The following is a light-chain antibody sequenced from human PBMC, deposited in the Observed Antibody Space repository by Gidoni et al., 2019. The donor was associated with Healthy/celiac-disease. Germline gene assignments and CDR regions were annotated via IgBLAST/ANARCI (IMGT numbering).Light chain of an antibody. CDR1: QSVSSY. CDR2: DAS. Sequence: EIVLTQSPATLSLSPGERATLSCRASQSVSSYLAWYQQKPGQAPRLLIYDASNRATGIPARFSGSGSGTDFTLTISSLEPGDFAVYYCQQRSNWPPYTFGQXTKLEIK. CDR3: QQRSNWPPYT. V-gene: IGKV3-11*01. J-gene: IGKJ2*01.